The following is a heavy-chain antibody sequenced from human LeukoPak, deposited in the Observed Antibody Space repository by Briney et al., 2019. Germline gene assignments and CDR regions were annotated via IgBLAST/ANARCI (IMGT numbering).Heavy chain of an antibody. D-gene: IGHD3-22*01. Sequence: GGSLRLSCTASGFTFRSYVFSWVRQAPGKGLVWVSRIKSDGSTRYADSVKGRFTISRDNAKNTVSLQMTSLRAEDTGVYYCARAPSEIGGYYPEYFRHWGQGTLVIVSS. V-gene: IGHV3-74*01. CDR2: IKSDGST. CDR1: GFTFRSYV. CDR3: ARAPSEIGGYYPEYFRH. J-gene: IGHJ1*01.